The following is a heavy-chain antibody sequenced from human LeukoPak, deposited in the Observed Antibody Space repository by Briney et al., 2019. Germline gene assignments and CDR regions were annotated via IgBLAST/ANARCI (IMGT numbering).Heavy chain of an antibody. CDR1: GYTFTSYG. J-gene: IGHJ4*01. V-gene: IGHV1-18*01. Sequence: ASVKVSCKASGYTFTSYGISWVRQAPGQGLEWMGWISAYNGNTNYAQKLQGRVTMTTDTSTSTAYMELRSLRSDDTAVYYCARGGRGGLIVVVPAAFDFWGRGTLVTVSS. D-gene: IGHD2-2*01. CDR3: ARGGRGGLIVVVPAAFDF. CDR2: ISAYNGNT.